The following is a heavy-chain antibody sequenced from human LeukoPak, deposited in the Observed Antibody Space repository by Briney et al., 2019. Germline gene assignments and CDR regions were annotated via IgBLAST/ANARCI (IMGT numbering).Heavy chain of an antibody. J-gene: IGHJ3*02. CDR3: TRDFRYVAFDI. CDR1: GFTLGDFW. V-gene: IGHV3-74*01. D-gene: IGHD2-2*01. CDR2: IEGDGSRT. Sequence: PGGSLRLSCAASGFTLGDFWVFWVRQAPGKGLEWVSRIEGDGSRTNTADSVKGRFTNSRDNAKNTVYLQMNSLRVEDTVVYYCTRDFRYVAFDIWGQGTMVTVSS.